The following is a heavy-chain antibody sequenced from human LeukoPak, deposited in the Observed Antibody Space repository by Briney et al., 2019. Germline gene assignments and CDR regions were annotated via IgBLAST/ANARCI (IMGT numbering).Heavy chain of an antibody. CDR3: PRAGGYCSGGRCYGRPWFAP. V-gene: IGHV3-21*01. CDR1: GFTFSSYS. Sequence: GGSLRLSCAASGFTFSSYSMNWVRQAPGKGLEWVSVISSSSSYIYYADSVKGRFTISRDNAKNSLYLQMNSLRVEDTAVYYCPRAGGYCSGGRCYGRPWFAPWGQGPLVPVPS. D-gene: IGHD2-15*01. J-gene: IGHJ5*02. CDR2: ISSSSSYI.